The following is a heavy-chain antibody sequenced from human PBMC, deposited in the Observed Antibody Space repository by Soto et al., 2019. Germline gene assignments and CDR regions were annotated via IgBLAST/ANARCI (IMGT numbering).Heavy chain of an antibody. J-gene: IGHJ4*02. CDR2: IYGNGGGI. D-gene: IGHD2-21*01. Sequence: VGSLRLSCTASGLPHSSFAMMWVRRAPGKGLECVSGIYGNGGGIEYADSVKGRFTISRDNSKNTVYLQMTDLRADDTAVYYCAKDAVYNDGLWLMDHWGQGTQVTVSS. V-gene: IGHV3-23*01. CDR1: GLPHSSFA. CDR3: AKDAVYNDGLWLMDH.